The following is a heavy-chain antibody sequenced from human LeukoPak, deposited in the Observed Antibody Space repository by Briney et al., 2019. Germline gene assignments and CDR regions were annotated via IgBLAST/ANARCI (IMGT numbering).Heavy chain of an antibody. Sequence: SETLSLTCTVSGDSFTSVTDYWAWIRQPPGKGLEWIATGDYSGGTYYNPSLESRVAISADMSKNQISLQLTSVTGADTAVYYCAGERGEEYSSGWYETNFFYNWGQGVRVTVPS. V-gene: IGHV4-39*07. CDR2: GDYSGGT. J-gene: IGHJ4*02. D-gene: IGHD6-19*01. CDR3: AGERGEEYSSGWYETNFFYN. CDR1: GDSFTSVTDY.